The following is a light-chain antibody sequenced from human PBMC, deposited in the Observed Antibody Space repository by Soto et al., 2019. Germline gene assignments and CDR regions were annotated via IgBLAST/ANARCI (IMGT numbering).Light chain of an antibody. CDR2: EGS. CDR3: CSYAGSSTFAYV. V-gene: IGLV2-23*03. CDR1: RSDVGSYNL. J-gene: IGLJ1*01. Sequence: QSVLTQPASVSGSPGQSITISCTGTRSDVGSYNLVSWYQQHPGKAPKLMIYEGSKRPSGVSHRFSGSKSGNTASLTISGLQAEDEADYYCCSYAGSSTFAYVFGTRTKLTVL.